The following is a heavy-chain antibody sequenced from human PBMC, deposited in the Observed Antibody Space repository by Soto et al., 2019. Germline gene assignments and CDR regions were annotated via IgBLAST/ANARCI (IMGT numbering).Heavy chain of an antibody. V-gene: IGHV1-69*13. CDR3: ARTGNYYDSSGYYCFHY. J-gene: IGHJ4*02. CDR2: IIPIFGTA. Sequence: ASVKVSCKASGGTFSSYAISWVRQAPGQGLEWMGGIIPIFGTANYAQKFQGRVTITADESTSTAYMELSSLRSEDTAVYYCARTGNYYDSSGYYCFHYWGQGTLVTVSS. CDR1: GGTFSSYA. D-gene: IGHD3-22*01.